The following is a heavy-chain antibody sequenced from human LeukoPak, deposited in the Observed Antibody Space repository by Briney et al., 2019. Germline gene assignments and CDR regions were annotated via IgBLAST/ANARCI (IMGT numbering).Heavy chain of an antibody. CDR3: ARVKGPSIVGATTYYYYYGMDV. V-gene: IGHV4-30-4*01. CDR1: GVSFSGYY. Sequence: SETLSLTCAVYGVSFSGYYWSWIRQPPGKGLEWIGYIYYSGSTYYNPSLKSRVTISVDTSKNQFSLKLSSVAAADTAVYYCARVKGPSIVGATTYYYYYGMDVWGQGTTVTVSS. D-gene: IGHD1-26*01. CDR2: IYYSGST. J-gene: IGHJ6*02.